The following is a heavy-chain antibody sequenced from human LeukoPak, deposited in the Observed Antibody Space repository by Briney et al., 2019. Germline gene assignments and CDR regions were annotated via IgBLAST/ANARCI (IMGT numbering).Heavy chain of an antibody. Sequence: ASVKVSCKASGGTFSSYAISWVRQAPGQGLEWMGRIVPIFGTTNYAQRFQGRVTITPDESTSTAYMELSSLRSEDTAVYYCARVKRWLQFGYFDYWGQGTLVTVSS. CDR1: GGTFSSYA. V-gene: IGHV1-69*13. J-gene: IGHJ4*02. D-gene: IGHD5-24*01. CDR3: ARVKRWLQFGYFDY. CDR2: IVPIFGTT.